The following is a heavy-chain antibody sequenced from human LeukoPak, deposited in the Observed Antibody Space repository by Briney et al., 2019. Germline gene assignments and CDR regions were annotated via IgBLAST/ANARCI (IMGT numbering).Heavy chain of an antibody. D-gene: IGHD1-26*01. V-gene: IGHV4-4*02. CDR1: GGSISSSNW. CDR2: IYHSGST. Sequence: SETLSLTCAVSGGSISSSNWWSWVRQPPGKGLEWIGKIYHSGSTNYNPSLKSRVTISVDKSKNQFSLKLSSVTAADTAVYYCARRHNSGSYPFDYWGQGTLVTVSS. CDR3: ARRHNSGSYPFDY. J-gene: IGHJ4*02.